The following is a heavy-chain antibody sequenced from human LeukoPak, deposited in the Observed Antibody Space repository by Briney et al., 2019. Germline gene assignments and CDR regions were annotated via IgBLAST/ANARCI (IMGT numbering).Heavy chain of an antibody. D-gene: IGHD2-2*01. J-gene: IGHJ4*02. CDR3: AKMPDFDD. CDR1: GFTFSSYW. Sequence: GGSLRLSCAASGFTFSSYWMSWVRQAPGKALEWLANIRQDGSEKNYVDSVKGRFTISRDNAKNSLYLQMNSLRAEDTAVYYCAKMPDFDDWGQGTLVTVSS. CDR2: IRQDGSEK. V-gene: IGHV3-7*03.